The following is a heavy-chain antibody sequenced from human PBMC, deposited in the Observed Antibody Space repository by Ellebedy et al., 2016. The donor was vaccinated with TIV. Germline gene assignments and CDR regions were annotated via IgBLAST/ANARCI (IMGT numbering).Heavy chain of an antibody. CDR3: ARPRLAHCGGDCHPYYGLDV. D-gene: IGHD2-21*02. Sequence: GGSLRLXXAASGFTFSGSAMHWVRQASGKGLEWLGRIRGIANNYATIYVASVKSRFTISRDDSKNTAYLQMNSLTTEDTAVYYCARPRLAHCGGDCHPYYGLDVWGQGTAVTVS. CDR1: GFTFSGSA. CDR2: IRGIANNYAT. V-gene: IGHV3-73*01. J-gene: IGHJ6*02.